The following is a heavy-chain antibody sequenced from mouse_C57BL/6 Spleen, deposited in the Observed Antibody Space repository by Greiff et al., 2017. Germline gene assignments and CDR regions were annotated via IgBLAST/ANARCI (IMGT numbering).Heavy chain of an antibody. V-gene: IGHV1-54*01. J-gene: IGHJ3*01. CDR1: GYAFTNYL. CDR3: ARGGYDGYSLSFAY. Sequence: QVQLQQSGAELVRPGTSVKVSCKASGYAFTNYLIEWVKQRPGQGLEWIGVINPGSGGTNYNEKFKGKATLTADNSSSPAYMQLSSLTSEDSAVYFCARGGYDGYSLSFAYWGQGTLVTVSA. D-gene: IGHD2-3*01. CDR2: INPGSGGT.